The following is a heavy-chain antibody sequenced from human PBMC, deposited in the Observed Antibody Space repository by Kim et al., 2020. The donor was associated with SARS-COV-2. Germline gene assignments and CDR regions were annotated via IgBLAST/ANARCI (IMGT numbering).Heavy chain of an antibody. V-gene: IGHV3-23*01. Sequence: YADPGQGRVPSTRDTSKNALNLQMTSLRAEDTALYYCAKVTTITAPFYDYWGQGTLVTVSS. J-gene: IGHJ4*02. D-gene: IGHD4-4*01. CDR3: AKVTTITAPFYDY.